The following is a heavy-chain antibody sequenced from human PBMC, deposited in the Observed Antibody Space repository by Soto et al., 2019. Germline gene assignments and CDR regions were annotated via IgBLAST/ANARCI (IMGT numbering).Heavy chain of an antibody. D-gene: IGHD4-17*01. CDR1: GGSISSSNW. CDR2: IYHSGST. V-gene: IGHV4-4*02. CDR3: ARVWTTVTNWFDP. Sequence: QVQLQESGPGLVKPSGTLSLTCAVSGGSISSSNWWSWVRQPPGKGLEWIGEIYHSGSTNYNPSLNSRVTXSXDXXKNQFSLKLSSVTAADTAVYYCARVWTTVTNWFDPWGQGTLVTVSS. J-gene: IGHJ5*02.